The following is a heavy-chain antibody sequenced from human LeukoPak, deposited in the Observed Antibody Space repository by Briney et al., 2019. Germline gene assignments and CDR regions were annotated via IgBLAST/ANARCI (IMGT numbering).Heavy chain of an antibody. CDR1: GGSFSDYS. CDR3: AKGRGAAAGTDH. V-gene: IGHV4-34*01. CDR2: FTHAGDT. J-gene: IGHJ4*02. D-gene: IGHD6-13*01. Sequence: SETLSLTCAVHGGSFSDYSWTWIRQSPGKGLEWIGEFTHAGDTKYTPSLKRRVSISVDTSKRQFTLTLTSVTAADTAVYYCAKGRGAAAGTDHWGQGTLVTVSP.